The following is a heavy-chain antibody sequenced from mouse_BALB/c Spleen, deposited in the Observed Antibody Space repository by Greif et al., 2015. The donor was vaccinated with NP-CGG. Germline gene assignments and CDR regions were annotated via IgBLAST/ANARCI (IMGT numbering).Heavy chain of an antibody. D-gene: IGHD2-1*01. CDR1: GYTFTSYW. Sequence: VQVVESGAELVKPGASVKMSCKASGYTFTSYWMHWVKQRPGQGLEWIGTIDPSDSYTSYNQKFKGKATLTVDTSSSTAYMQLSSLTSEDSAVYYCTRYGNYPYWGQGTTLTVSS. CDR2: IDPSDSYT. CDR3: TRYGNYPY. J-gene: IGHJ2*01. V-gene: IGHV1S127*01.